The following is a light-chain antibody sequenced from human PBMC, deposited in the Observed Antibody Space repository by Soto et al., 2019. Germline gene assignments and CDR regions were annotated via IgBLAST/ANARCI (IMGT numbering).Light chain of an antibody. CDR1: QSVGTY. CDR3: RQYCSSSWT. V-gene: IGKV3-11*01. Sequence: EIGLTQSPATLSLSPGEKATLFSWASQSVGTYLAWYQQKVGQAPRLLIYDASNRATGIPARFSGSGSGTEFTLTISRLEPEDFAVYYCRQYCSSSWTFGQGTKVDIK. J-gene: IGKJ1*01. CDR2: DAS.